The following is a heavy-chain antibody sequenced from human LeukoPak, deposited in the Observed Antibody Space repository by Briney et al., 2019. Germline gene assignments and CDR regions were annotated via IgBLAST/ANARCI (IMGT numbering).Heavy chain of an antibody. Sequence: SETLSLTCTVSGGSISSYYWSWIRQPPGKGLEWIGYIYYSGSTNYNPSLKSRVTISVDTSKNQFSLKLSSVTVADTAVYYCARGYYYDFWSGYYTAFDYWGQGTLVTVSS. CDR1: GGSISSYY. V-gene: IGHV4-59*01. D-gene: IGHD3-3*01. CDR2: IYYSGST. J-gene: IGHJ4*02. CDR3: ARGYYYDFWSGYYTAFDY.